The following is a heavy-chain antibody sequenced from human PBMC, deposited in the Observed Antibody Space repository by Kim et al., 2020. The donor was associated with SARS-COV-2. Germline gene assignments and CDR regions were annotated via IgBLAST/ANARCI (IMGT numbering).Heavy chain of an antibody. J-gene: IGHJ6*02. CDR3: AREWYYYGSGSGMDV. D-gene: IGHD3-10*01. Sequence: PSLKSRVTISVDTSRNQFSLKRSSVTAADTAVYYCAREWYYYGSGSGMDVWGQGTTVTVSS. V-gene: IGHV4-30-2*05.